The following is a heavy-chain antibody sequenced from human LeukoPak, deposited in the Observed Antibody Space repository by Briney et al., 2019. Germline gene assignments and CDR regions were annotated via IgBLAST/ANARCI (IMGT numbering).Heavy chain of an antibody. D-gene: IGHD3-10*01. CDR1: GFTFSSYA. V-gene: IGHV3-23*01. CDR2: ISGSGGST. CDR3: ARGEIDVVRGEDYYGMDV. J-gene: IGHJ6*02. Sequence: GGSLRLSCAASGFTFSSYAMSWVRQAPGKGLEWVSAISGSGGSTYYADSVKGRFTISRDNSKNTLYLQMNSLRAEDTAVYYCARGEIDVVRGEDYYGMDVWGQGTTVTVSS.